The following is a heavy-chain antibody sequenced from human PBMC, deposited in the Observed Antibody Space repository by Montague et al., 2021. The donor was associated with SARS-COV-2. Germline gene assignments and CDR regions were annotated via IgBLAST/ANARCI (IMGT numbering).Heavy chain of an antibody. V-gene: IGHV2-70*11. J-gene: IGHJ6*02. CDR1: GFSLSTSGMC. Sequence: PALVQPTQTLTLTCTFSGFSLSTSGMCVSWIRQPPGKALEWLARIDWDDDKYYSTSLKTRLTISKDTSKNQVVLTTTNMDPVDTATYYCARTHYDILPGYYYDMDVWGQGTTVTVSS. CDR2: IDWDDDK. CDR3: ARTHYDILPGYYYDMDV. D-gene: IGHD3-9*01.